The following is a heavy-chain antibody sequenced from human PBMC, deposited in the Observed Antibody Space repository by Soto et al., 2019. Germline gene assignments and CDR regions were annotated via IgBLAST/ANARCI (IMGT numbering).Heavy chain of an antibody. Sequence: QITLKESGPTLVKPTQTLTLTCTFSGFSLSTSGVGVGWIRQPPGKALEWLALIYWDDDKRYSPSLKSRLTVTKDTSKNQVVLTIINMDPVHTGTYYCAVLIEFSRSSYFDYWGQGTLVTVSS. CDR2: IYWDDDK. V-gene: IGHV2-5*02. J-gene: IGHJ4*02. CDR3: AVLIEFSRSSYFDY. D-gene: IGHD6-6*01. CDR1: GFSLSTSGVG.